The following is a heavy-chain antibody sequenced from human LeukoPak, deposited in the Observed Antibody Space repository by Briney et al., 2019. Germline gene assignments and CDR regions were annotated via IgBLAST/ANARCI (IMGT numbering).Heavy chain of an antibody. D-gene: IGHD1-26*01. Sequence: SVKVSCKASGGTFSSYAISWVRQAPGQGLEWMGGIIPIFGTANYAQKFQGRVTITADESTSTAYMELSSLRSEDTAVYYCARNGGGSQTDDAFDIWGQGTMATVST. CDR3: ARNGGGSQTDDAFDI. J-gene: IGHJ3*02. CDR2: IIPIFGTA. CDR1: GGTFSSYA. V-gene: IGHV1-69*13.